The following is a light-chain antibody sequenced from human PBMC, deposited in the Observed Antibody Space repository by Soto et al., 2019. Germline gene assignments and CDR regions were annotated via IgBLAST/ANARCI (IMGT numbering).Light chain of an antibody. CDR3: QQFDHWPGT. CDR1: QNVGSN. V-gene: IGKV3-15*01. Sequence: EIVMTQSPATLSVSPGERATLSCRASQNVGSNLAWYQQKPGQAPRLLIYAASNRATGIPTKFSGSGSGTEFTLCISSLQSEDFALYYCQQFDHWPGTFGQGTKVDIK. CDR2: AAS. J-gene: IGKJ1*01.